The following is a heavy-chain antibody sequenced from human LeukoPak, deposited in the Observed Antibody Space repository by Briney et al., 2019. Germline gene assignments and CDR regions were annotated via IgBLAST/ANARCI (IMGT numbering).Heavy chain of an antibody. J-gene: IGHJ3*02. Sequence: ASVKVSCKASGYTFTSYYMHWVRQAPGQGLEWMGWINPNSGGTNYAQKFQGRVTMTRDTSISTAYMELSRLRSDDTAVYYCARGRIRGDAFDIWGQGTMVTVSS. CDR2: INPNSGGT. CDR1: GYTFTSYY. V-gene: IGHV1-2*02. D-gene: IGHD3-3*02. CDR3: ARGRIRGDAFDI.